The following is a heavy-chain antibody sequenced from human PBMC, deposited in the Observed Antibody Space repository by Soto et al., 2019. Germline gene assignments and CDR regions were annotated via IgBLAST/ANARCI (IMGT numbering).Heavy chain of an antibody. J-gene: IGHJ6*02. D-gene: IGHD6-13*01. CDR3: ARHEYSSSWYFYYGMDV. CDR1: GGSISSSSYY. CDR2: IYYSGRT. Sequence: LPETLSLTCTVSGGSISSSSYYWGWIRQPPGKGLEWIGSIYYSGRTYYTPSLKSRVTISVDTSKNQFSLKLSSVTAADTAVYYCARHEYSSSWYFYYGMDVWGQGTTVTVSS. V-gene: IGHV4-39*01.